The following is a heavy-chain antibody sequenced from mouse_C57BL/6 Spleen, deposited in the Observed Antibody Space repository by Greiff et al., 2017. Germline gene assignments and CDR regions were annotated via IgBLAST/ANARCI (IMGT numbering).Heavy chain of an antibody. J-gene: IGHJ4*01. CDR3: ARGITTVPEALAMDY. Sequence: QVQLQQSGAELVKPGASVKLSCKASGYTFTSYWMHWVKQRPGQGLEWIGMIHPNSGSTNYNEKFKSKATLTVDKSSSTAYMQLSSLTSEDSAVYYCARGITTVPEALAMDYWGQGTSVTVSS. V-gene: IGHV1-64*01. CDR2: IHPNSGST. D-gene: IGHD1-1*01. CDR1: GYTFTSYW.